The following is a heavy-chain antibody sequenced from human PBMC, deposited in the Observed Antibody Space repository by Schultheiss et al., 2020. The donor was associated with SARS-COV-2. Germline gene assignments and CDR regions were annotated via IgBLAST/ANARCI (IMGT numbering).Heavy chain of an antibody. CDR2: IIPIFDTA. CDR3: ARVINDYSNYYDYYYYMDV. D-gene: IGHD4-11*01. V-gene: IGHV1-69*06. CDR1: GGTFSSYP. Sequence: KISCKASGGTFSSYPISWVRQAPGQGLEWMGGIIPIFDTANYAQKFQGRVTITADKSTSTAYMELSSLRSEDTAVYYCARVINDYSNYYDYYYYMDVWGKGTTVTVSS. J-gene: IGHJ6*03.